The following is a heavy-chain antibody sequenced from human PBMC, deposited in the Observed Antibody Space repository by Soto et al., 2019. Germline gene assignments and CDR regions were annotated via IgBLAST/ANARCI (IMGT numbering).Heavy chain of an antibody. J-gene: IGHJ6*02. CDR2: ISAYNGNT. V-gene: IGHV1-18*01. D-gene: IGHD3-10*01. Sequence: VASVKVSCKASGYTFTSYGISWVRQAPGQGLEWMGWISAYNGNTNYAQKLQGRVTMTTDTSTSTAYMELRSLRSDDTAVYYCARDKWADGSGSYYNANVYYYYYGMDVWGQGTTVTVS. CDR1: GYTFTSYG. CDR3: ARDKWADGSGSYYNANVYYYYYGMDV.